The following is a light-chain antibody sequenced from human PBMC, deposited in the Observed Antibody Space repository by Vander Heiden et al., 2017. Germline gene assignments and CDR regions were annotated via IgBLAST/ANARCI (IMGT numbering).Light chain of an antibody. J-gene: IGLJ1*01. V-gene: IGLV1-44*01. CDR3: AAWDDSLNGYV. Sequence: QSLLTQPPSASGTPGQRVTISCSGSSSNIGSNTVNWYQQLPGTAPKLPDRFSGSKSGTSASLAISGLQSEDEADYYCAAWDDSLNGYVFGTGTKVTVL. CDR1: SSNIGSNT.